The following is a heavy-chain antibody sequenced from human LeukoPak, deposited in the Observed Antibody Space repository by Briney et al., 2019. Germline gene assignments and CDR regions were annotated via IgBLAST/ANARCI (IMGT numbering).Heavy chain of an antibody. V-gene: IGHV3-15*07. CDR1: GVTFSNLA. CDR3: ITPLPYSAQ. CDR2: IKPKTDGETT. J-gene: IGHJ4*02. D-gene: IGHD2-21*01. Sequence: GGSLRLSCAASGVTFSNLAMHWVRQAPGKGLEWVGRIKPKTDGETTEYAAPVKDRFSISRDDSKSMMYLQMNSLKTEDTAVYYCITPLPYSAQGGQGTLVTVSS.